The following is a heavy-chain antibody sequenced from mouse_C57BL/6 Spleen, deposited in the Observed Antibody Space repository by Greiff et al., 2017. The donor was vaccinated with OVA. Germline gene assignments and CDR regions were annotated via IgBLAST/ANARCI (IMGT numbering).Heavy chain of an antibody. D-gene: IGHD1-1*01. CDR3: ARDLIYYYGSRWYFDV. J-gene: IGHJ1*03. CDR1: GIDFSRYW. CDR2: INPDSSTI. Sequence: EVQRVESGGGLVQPGGSLKLSCAASGIDFSRYWMSWVRRAPGKGLEWIGEINPDSSTINYAPSLKDKFIISRDNAKNTLYLQMSKVRSEDTALYYCARDLIYYYGSRWYFDVWGTGTTVTVSS. V-gene: IGHV4-1*01.